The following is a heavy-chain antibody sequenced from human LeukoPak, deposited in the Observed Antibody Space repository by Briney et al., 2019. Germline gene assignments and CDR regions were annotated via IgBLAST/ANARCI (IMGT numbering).Heavy chain of an antibody. CDR1: GFTFDDYA. V-gene: IGHV3-9*01. CDR3: AKDMRGGGLKKYSSSPGSFDY. J-gene: IGHJ4*02. CDR2: ISWNSGSI. Sequence: PGGSLRLSCAASGFTFDDYAMHWVRQAPGKGLEWVSGISWNSGSIGYADSVKGRFTISRDNAKNSLYLQMNSLRAEDTALYYCAKDMRGGGLKKYSSSPGSFDYWGQGTLVTVSS. D-gene: IGHD6-6*01.